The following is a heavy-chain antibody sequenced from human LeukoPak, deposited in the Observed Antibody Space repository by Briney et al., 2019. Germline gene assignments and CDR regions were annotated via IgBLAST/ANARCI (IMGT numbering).Heavy chain of an antibody. CDR2: IIPIFGTA. V-gene: IGHV1-69*05. Sequence: GASVTVSCKASGGTFSSYAISWVRQAPGQGLEWMGGIIPIFGTANYAQKFQGRVTITTDESTSTAYMELSSLRSEDTAVYYCARGPRAAADAFDIWGQGTMVTVSS. J-gene: IGHJ3*02. D-gene: IGHD6-13*01. CDR1: GGTFSSYA. CDR3: ARGPRAAADAFDI.